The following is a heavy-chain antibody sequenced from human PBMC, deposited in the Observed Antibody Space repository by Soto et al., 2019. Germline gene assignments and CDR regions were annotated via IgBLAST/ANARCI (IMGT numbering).Heavy chain of an antibody. CDR1: GGSFSGYY. D-gene: IGHD6-19*01. J-gene: IGHJ6*04. CDR2: INHSGST. V-gene: IGHV4-34*01. Sequence: PSETLSRTCAVYGGSFSGYYWSWIRQPPGKGLEWIGEINHSGSTNYNPSLKSRVTISVDTSKNQFSLKLSSVTAADTAVYYCARGGIWALRSSGRKMDVWGKGTTVTVSS. CDR3: ARGGIWALRSSGRKMDV.